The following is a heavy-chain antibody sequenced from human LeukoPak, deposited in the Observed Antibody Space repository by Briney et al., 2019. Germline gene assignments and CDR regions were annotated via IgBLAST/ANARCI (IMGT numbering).Heavy chain of an antibody. Sequence: GGSLRLSCAASGFTFSDYNMRWIRQAPGKGLEWVSSISRSGSTKYYADSVKGRFTISRDNAKNSLFLQMNSLRAGDTAVYYCARVLRYCSGGNCYSGGLGYMDVWGKGTTVTISS. D-gene: IGHD2-15*01. CDR1: GFTFSDYN. CDR2: ISRSGSTK. V-gene: IGHV3-11*01. CDR3: ARVLRYCSGGNCYSGGLGYMDV. J-gene: IGHJ6*03.